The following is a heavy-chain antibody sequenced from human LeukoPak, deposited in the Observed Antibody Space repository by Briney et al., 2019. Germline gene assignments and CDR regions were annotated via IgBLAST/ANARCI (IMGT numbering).Heavy chain of an antibody. CDR1: GFTFRSYG. CDR3: AKEAPGYGSGWFWVDY. D-gene: IGHD6-19*01. J-gene: IGHJ4*02. V-gene: IGHV3-30*18. Sequence: PGRSLRLSCAGSGFTFRSYGMHWVRQAPGKGLEWVAVIWYDGSNKYYADSVKGRFTISRDSSKNTLYLQMNILRAEDTAVYYCAKEAPGYGSGWFWVDYWGQGTLVTVSS. CDR2: IWYDGSNK.